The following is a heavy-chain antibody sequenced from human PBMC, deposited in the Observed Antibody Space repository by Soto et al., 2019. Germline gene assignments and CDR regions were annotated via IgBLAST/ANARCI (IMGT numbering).Heavy chain of an antibody. CDR1: GYTFTGYY. J-gene: IGHJ2*01. CDR3: ARGGGGLTGDLSSLSCFDL. Sequence: ASVKVSCKASGYTFTGYYMHWVRQAPGQGLEWMGWINPNSGGTNYAQKFQGWVTMTRDTSISTAYMELSRLRSDDTAVYYCARGGGGLTGDLSSLSCFDLWGRGTLVTVSS. D-gene: IGHD7-27*01. CDR2: INPNSGGT. V-gene: IGHV1-2*04.